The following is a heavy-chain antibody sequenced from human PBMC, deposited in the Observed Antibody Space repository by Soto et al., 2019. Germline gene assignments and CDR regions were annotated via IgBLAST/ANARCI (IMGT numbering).Heavy chain of an antibody. Sequence: AASVKVSCKASGCTFSSYAISWARQAPGQGLEWMGGIIPIFGTANYAQKFQGRVTITADESTSTAYMELSSLRSEDTAVYYCARGRGGMVRGVMSYYWGQGTLVTVSS. CDR3: ARGRGGMVRGVMSYY. D-gene: IGHD3-10*01. CDR1: GCTFSSYA. CDR2: IIPIFGTA. J-gene: IGHJ4*02. V-gene: IGHV1-69*13.